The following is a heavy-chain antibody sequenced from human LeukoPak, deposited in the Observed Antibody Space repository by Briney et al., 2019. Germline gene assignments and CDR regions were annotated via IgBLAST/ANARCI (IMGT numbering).Heavy chain of an antibody. CDR3: ARDSVGATQNSVWFDP. CDR2: ISSNGGST. V-gene: IGHV3-64*01. Sequence: GGSLRLSCAASGFTFSSYAMHWVRQAPGKGLEYVSAISSNGGSTYYANSVKGRFTISRDNSKNTLYLQMGSLRAEDMAVYYCARDSVGATQNSVWFDPWGQATLVTVSS. J-gene: IGHJ5*02. CDR1: GFTFSSYA. D-gene: IGHD1-26*01.